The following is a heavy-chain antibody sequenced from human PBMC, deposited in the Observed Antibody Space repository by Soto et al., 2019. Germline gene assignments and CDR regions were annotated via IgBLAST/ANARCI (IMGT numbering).Heavy chain of an antibody. J-gene: IGHJ6*02. Sequence: HPGGSLRLSCAASGFTFSSYSMNWVRQAPGKGLEWVSYISSSSSTIYYADSVKGRFTISRDNAKNSLYLQMNSLRDEDTAVYYCARDSLYYYDSSGYYAGMDVWGQGTTVTVSS. D-gene: IGHD3-22*01. CDR2: ISSSSSTI. V-gene: IGHV3-48*02. CDR3: ARDSLYYYDSSGYYAGMDV. CDR1: GFTFSSYS.